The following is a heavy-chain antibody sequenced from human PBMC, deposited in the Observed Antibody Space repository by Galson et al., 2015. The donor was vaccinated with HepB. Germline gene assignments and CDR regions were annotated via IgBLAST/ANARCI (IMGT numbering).Heavy chain of an antibody. CDR3: ARLTTSGNYYRHAFDI. CDR1: GFSLSTTGMC. D-gene: IGHD3-10*01. J-gene: IGHJ3*02. CDR2: IDCDDDK. Sequence: PALVKPTQTLTLTCTFSGFSLSTTGMCVVWIRQPPGKALEWLARIDCDDDKYYSTSLKTRLTISKDTSRNQVVLTMTNMDPVDTATYYCARLTTSGNYYRHAFDIWGQGAMVTVSS. V-gene: IGHV2-70*11.